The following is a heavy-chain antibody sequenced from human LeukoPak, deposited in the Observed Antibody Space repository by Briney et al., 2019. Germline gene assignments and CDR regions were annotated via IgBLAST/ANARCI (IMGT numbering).Heavy chain of an antibody. Sequence: GGSLRLSCAASGFTLSDYAMNWVRQAPGKGLESVSSISSSSTYIYYADSVKGRFTISRDNAKNALYLQMNSLRADDTAIYYCARGTYYYDSRGDQGDYWGQGTLVTVSS. J-gene: IGHJ4*02. CDR1: GFTLSDYA. CDR2: ISSSSTYI. CDR3: ARGTYYYDSRGDQGDY. V-gene: IGHV3-21*01. D-gene: IGHD3-22*01.